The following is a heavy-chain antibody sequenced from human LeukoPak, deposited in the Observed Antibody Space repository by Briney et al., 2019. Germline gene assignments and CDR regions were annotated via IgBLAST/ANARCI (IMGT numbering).Heavy chain of an antibody. D-gene: IGHD1-1*01. CDR3: ARGTTRDYYYYYGMDV. J-gene: IGHJ6*02. CDR2: INPSGGST. CDR1: GYTFTSYY. V-gene: IGHV1-46*01. Sequence: ASVTVSCKASGYTFTSYYMHWVRQAPGQGLEWMGIINPSGGSTSYAQKFQGRVTMTRDTSTSTVYMELSSLRSEDTAVYYCARGTTRDYYYYYGMDVWGQGTTVTVSS.